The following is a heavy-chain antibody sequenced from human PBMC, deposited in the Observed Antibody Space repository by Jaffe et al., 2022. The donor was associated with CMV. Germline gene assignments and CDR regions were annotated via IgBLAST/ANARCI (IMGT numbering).Heavy chain of an antibody. CDR2: INHSGST. Sequence: QVQLQQWGAGLLKPSETLSLTCAVYGGSFSGYYWSWIRQPPGKGLEWIGEINHSGSTNYNPSLKSRVTISVDTSKNQFSLKLSSVTAADTAVYYCARDYGDYEVLFDVGAFDIWGQGTMVTVSS. CDR1: GGSFSGYY. V-gene: IGHV4-34*01. CDR3: ARDYGDYEVLFDVGAFDI. J-gene: IGHJ3*02. D-gene: IGHD4-17*01.